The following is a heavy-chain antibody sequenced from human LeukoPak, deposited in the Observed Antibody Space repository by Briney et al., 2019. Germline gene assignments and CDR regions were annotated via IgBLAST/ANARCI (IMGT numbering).Heavy chain of an antibody. CDR1: GYTLTELS. J-gene: IGHJ4*02. Sequence: ASVKVSCKVSGYTLTELSMHWVRQAPGRGLGWMGGFDPEDGETIYAQKFQGRVTMTEDTSTDTAYMELSSLRSEDTAVYYCALLSRYCSGGSCYSDYWGQGTLVTVSS. V-gene: IGHV1-24*01. CDR3: ALLSRYCSGGSCYSDY. CDR2: FDPEDGET. D-gene: IGHD2-15*01.